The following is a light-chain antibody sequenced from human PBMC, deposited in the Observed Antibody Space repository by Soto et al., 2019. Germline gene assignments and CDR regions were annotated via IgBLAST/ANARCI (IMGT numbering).Light chain of an antibody. CDR3: QQYNTYPLT. CDR2: DAS. CDR1: QSISSY. V-gene: IGKV1-39*01. J-gene: IGKJ4*01. Sequence: DVQMTQSPSSLSASVGDRVTITCRASQSISSYLNWYQQKPGKAPKLLIYDASSLESGVPSRFSGRRSGTDFTLTISSLQPSDFATYYCQQYNTYPLTFGGGTKV.